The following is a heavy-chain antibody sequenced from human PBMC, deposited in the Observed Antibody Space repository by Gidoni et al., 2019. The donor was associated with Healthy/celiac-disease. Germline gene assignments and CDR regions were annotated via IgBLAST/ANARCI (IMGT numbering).Heavy chain of an antibody. CDR2: SSGSGGST. CDR3: AKERAVVPAYTAWDY. CDR1: GFTFSSYA. Sequence: EVQLLESGGGLVQPGGSLRLSCAASGFTFSSYAMIWVRQAPGKGLEWVSASSGSGGSTYDADSVKGRFTISRDNSKNTLYLQMNSLRAEDTAVYYCAKERAVVPAYTAWDYWGQGTLVTVSS. D-gene: IGHD2-2*01. J-gene: IGHJ4*02. V-gene: IGHV3-23*01.